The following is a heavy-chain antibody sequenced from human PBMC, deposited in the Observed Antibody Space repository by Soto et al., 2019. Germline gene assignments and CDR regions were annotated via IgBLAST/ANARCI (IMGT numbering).Heavy chain of an antibody. CDR1: GGSITSSGSA. V-gene: IGHV4-39*01. Sequence: SETLSLTCNASGGSITSSGSAWGWIRQSPGKGLEWIGTIDYSGNIYYIPSLKSRITISVDTSKNQISLKLSSVTAADTAVYYCARHIHNQGFEYYFDSWGRGTLVTVSS. D-gene: IGHD1-1*01. J-gene: IGHJ4*02. CDR2: IDYSGNI. CDR3: ARHIHNQGFEYYFDS.